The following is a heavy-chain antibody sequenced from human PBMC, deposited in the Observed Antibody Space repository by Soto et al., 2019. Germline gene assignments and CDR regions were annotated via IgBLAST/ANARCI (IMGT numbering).Heavy chain of an antibody. CDR2: INAGNGNT. D-gene: IGHD4-17*01. J-gene: IGHJ4*02. CDR1: GYTFTSYA. V-gene: IGHV1-3*01. Sequence: ASVKVSCKASGYTFTSYAMHWVRQAPGQRLEWMGWINAGNGNTKYSQKFQGRVTITRDTSASTAYMELSSLRSEDTAVYYCARAWKTVTTYYFDYWGQGTLVTVSS. CDR3: ARAWKTVTTYYFDY.